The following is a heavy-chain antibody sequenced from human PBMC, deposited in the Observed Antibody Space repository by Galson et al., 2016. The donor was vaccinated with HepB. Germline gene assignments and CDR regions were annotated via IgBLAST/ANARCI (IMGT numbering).Heavy chain of an antibody. D-gene: IGHD1-1*01. J-gene: IGHJ6*03. V-gene: IGHV1-18*04. Sequence: SVKVSCKASGYTFASSGISWVRQAPGQGLEWMGWLSPYSGNTNYAQKFQGRVTMTTDTTTRTAYMELGSLRSGDTAVYYCARRNDYMDVWGKGTTVTVSS. CDR1: GYTFASSG. CDR3: ARRNDYMDV. CDR2: LSPYSGNT.